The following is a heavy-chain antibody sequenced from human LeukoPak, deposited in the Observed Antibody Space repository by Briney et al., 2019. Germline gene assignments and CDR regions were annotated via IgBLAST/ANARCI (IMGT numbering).Heavy chain of an antibody. CDR1: GFTFSSYA. CDR3: AKDSGGVAAAGSPYFQH. Sequence: GGSLRLSCAASGFTFSSYAMSWVRQAPGKGLEWVSDISGSGGSTYYADSVKGRFTISRDNSKNTLYLKMNSLRAEDTAVYYCAKDSGGVAAAGSPYFQHWGQGTLVTVSS. J-gene: IGHJ1*01. D-gene: IGHD6-13*01. V-gene: IGHV3-23*01. CDR2: ISGSGGST.